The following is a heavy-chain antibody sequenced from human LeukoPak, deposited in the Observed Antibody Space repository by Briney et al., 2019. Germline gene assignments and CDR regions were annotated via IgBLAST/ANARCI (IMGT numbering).Heavy chain of an antibody. CDR1: GGSISSSSYY. Sequence: SETLSLTCTVSGGSISSSSYYWGWIRQPPGKGLEWIGSIYYSGSTYYNPSLKSRVTISVDTSKNQFSLKLSSVTAADTAVYYCARDRGIAVAGGTSEYWGQGTLVTVSS. V-gene: IGHV4-39*07. J-gene: IGHJ4*02. D-gene: IGHD6-19*01. CDR3: ARDRGIAVAGGTSEY. CDR2: IYYSGST.